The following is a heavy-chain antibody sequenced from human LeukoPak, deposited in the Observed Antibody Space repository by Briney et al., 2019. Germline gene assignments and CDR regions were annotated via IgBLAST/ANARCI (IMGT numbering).Heavy chain of an antibody. CDR2: IYTSGST. V-gene: IGHV4-4*07. D-gene: IGHD3-10*01. J-gene: IGHJ4*02. CDR3: AREHHPSVRGVIITD. CDR1: GGSISSYY. Sequence: PSETLSLTCTVSGGSISSYYWSWIRQPAGKGLEWIGRIYTSGSTNYNPSLKSRVTISVDTSKNQFSLKLSSVTAADTAVYYCAREHHPSVRGVIITDWGQGTLVTVSS.